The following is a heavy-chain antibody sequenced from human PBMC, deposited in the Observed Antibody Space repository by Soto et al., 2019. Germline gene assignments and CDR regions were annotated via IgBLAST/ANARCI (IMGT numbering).Heavy chain of an antibody. CDR1: GFSFSSYA. Sequence: EVQLVESGGGLVQPGGSLRLSCAASGFSFSSYAMNWVRQAPGKGLEWLSYISESSSNIYYADSLKGRFTISIDNAKNSLYLQMKSLRDEATAFYYCATLFGSSWHVDYWGQGTLVTVSS. V-gene: IGHV3-48*02. CDR2: ISESSSNI. CDR3: ATLFGSSWHVDY. J-gene: IGHJ4*02. D-gene: IGHD6-13*01.